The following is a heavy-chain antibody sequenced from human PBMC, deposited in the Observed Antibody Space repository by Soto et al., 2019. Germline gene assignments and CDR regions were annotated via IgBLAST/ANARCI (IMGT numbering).Heavy chain of an antibody. CDR3: ARQVSNWNDEGYYYYYMDV. V-gene: IGHV4-39*01. CDR1: GGSISSSSYY. J-gene: IGHJ6*03. D-gene: IGHD1-1*01. CDR2: IYYSGST. Sequence: SETLSLTCTFSGGSISSSSYYWGWIRQPPGKGLEWIGSIYYSGSTYYNPSLKSRVTISVDTSKNQFSLKLSSVTAADTAVYYCARQVSNWNDEGYYYYYMDVWGKGTTVTVSS.